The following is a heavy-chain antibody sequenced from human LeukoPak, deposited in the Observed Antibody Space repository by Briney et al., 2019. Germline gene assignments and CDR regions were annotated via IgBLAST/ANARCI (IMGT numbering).Heavy chain of an antibody. D-gene: IGHD3-22*01. V-gene: IGHV3-23*01. CDR3: ARLPTFYYDSSGYHYDY. CDR1: GFTFNNYA. J-gene: IGHJ4*02. CDR2: TAGSGISK. Sequence: PGGSLRLSCVASGFTFNNYAMSWVRQAPGRGLEWASSTAGSGISKDYADSVKVRFTISKDKSKNTLYLQMDNLRAEDTGVYFCARLPTFYYDSSGYHYDYWGQGTLVTVSS.